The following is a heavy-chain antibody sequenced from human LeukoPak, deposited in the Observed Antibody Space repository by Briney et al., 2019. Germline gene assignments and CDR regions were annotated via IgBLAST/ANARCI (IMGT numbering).Heavy chain of an antibody. J-gene: IGHJ4*02. Sequence: SETLSLTCTVSGGSISSYYWNWIRQPAGKGLVWIGRIYSSGSTDYNPSLKSRVTMSVDTSKNQFSLNLSSVTAADSAVYYCARARGRLLLIDYWGQGTLVTVSS. D-gene: IGHD2-15*01. CDR2: IYSSGST. CDR3: ARARGRLLLIDY. V-gene: IGHV4-4*07. CDR1: GGSISSYY.